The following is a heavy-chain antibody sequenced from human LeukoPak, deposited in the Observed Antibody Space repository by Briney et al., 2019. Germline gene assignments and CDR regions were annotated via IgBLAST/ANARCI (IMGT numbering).Heavy chain of an antibody. CDR1: GFTFSSYS. Sequence: GGSLRLSCAASGFTFSSYSVNWVRQAPGKGLEWVAVIWYDGSNIYYADSVKGRFTISRDNSKNTLYLQMDSLRAEDTAVYYCARDRGRGSSHNDYWGQGILVTVSS. D-gene: IGHD2-15*01. J-gene: IGHJ4*02. V-gene: IGHV3-33*08. CDR2: IWYDGSNI. CDR3: ARDRGRGSSHNDY.